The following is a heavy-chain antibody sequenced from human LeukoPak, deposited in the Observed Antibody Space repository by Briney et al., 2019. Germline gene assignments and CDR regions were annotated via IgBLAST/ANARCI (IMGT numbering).Heavy chain of an antibody. CDR1: GFTVSSNY. V-gene: IGHV3-66*01. Sequence: GGSLRLSCAASGFTVSSNYMSWVRQAPGKGLEWVSVIYSGGSTYYADSVEGRFTISRDNSKNTLYLQMNSLRAEDTAVYYCARDARMGSGSFDYWGQGTLATVSS. D-gene: IGHD6-19*01. CDR3: ARDARMGSGSFDY. CDR2: IYSGGST. J-gene: IGHJ4*02.